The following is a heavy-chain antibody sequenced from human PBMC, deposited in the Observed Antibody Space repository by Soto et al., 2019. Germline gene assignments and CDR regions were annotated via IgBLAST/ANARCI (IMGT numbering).Heavy chain of an antibody. J-gene: IGHJ6*02. CDR2: ISSSGSTI. CDR3: ARGGRVTMVRGVRIGMDV. D-gene: IGHD3-10*01. V-gene: IGHV3-11*01. Sequence: PGGSLRLSCAASGFTFSDYYMSWIRQAPGKGLEWVSYISSSGSTIYYADSVKGRFTISRDNAKNSLYLQMNSLRAEDTAVYYCARGGRVTMVRGVRIGMDVWGQGTTVTVSS. CDR1: GFTFSDYY.